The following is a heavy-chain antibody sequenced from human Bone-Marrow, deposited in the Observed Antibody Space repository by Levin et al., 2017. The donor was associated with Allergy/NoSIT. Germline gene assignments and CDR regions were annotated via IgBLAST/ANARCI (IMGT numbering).Heavy chain of an antibody. D-gene: IGHD6-25*01. CDR3: VRRSAAANYHGMDV. J-gene: IGHJ6*02. CDR2: INPHSGVT. Sequence: RGESLKISCKASGYTFTDYFISWVRQAPGQGLEWMGRINPHSGVTNYAQKFQARVTMTRDTSISTVYMEVSRLRSDDTAMYYCVRRSAAANYHGMDVWGQGTTVSVSS. CDR1: GYTFTDYF. V-gene: IGHV1-2*06.